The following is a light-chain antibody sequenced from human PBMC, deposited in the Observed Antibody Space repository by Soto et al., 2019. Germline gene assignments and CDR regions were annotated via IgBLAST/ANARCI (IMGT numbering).Light chain of an antibody. CDR1: SSNIGAGHA. Sequence: QSVLTQPPSVSGAPWQRVTISCTGTSSNIGAGHAVHWYRQFPGAAPKLLIYGDTHRPSGVPDRFSGSKSATSASLVITRLQAEDEADYYCQSYDTSLRGWLFGGGTKLTVL. V-gene: IGLV1-40*01. CDR2: GDT. CDR3: QSYDTSLRGWL. J-gene: IGLJ3*02.